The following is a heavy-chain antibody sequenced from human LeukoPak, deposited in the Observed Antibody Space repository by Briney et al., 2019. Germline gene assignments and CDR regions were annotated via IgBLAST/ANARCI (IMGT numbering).Heavy chain of an antibody. D-gene: IGHD3-10*01. CDR1: GFTFDDYA. CDR2: ISWNSGSI. V-gene: IGHV3-9*01. CDR3: AKEASAVEYEGVFDP. Sequence: GGSLRLSCAASGFTFDDYAMHWVRQAPGKGLEWVSGISWNSGSICYADSVKGRFTISRDNAKNSLYLEMNSLRAEDTALYYCAKEASAVEYEGVFDPWGQGTLVTVSS. J-gene: IGHJ5*02.